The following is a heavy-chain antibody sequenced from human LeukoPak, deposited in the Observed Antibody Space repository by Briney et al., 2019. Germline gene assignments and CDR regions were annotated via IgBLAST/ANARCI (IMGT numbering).Heavy chain of an antibody. V-gene: IGHV3-23*01. D-gene: IGHD3-22*01. CDR1: GFTFSSYA. CDR2: ISGSGGST. Sequence: GGSLRLSCTASGFTFSSYAMSWVRQAPGKGLEWVSAISGSGGSTYYADSVKGRFTISRDNSKNELYLQMNNVTAEDTAIYYCAGVVVTRPYYFDYWGQGTLVTVSS. J-gene: IGHJ4*02. CDR3: AGVVVTRPYYFDY.